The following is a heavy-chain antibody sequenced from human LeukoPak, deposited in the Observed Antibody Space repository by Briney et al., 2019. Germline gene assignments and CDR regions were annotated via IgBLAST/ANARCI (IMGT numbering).Heavy chain of an antibody. D-gene: IGHD3-3*01. CDR3: ARGGHDFWSGYLGNWFDP. J-gene: IGHJ5*02. Sequence: ASVKVSCKASGYTFTSYDINWVRQATGQGLEWMGWMNPNSGNTGYAQKFQGRVTITRNTSISTAHMELSSLRSEDTAVYYCARGGHDFWSGYLGNWFDPWGQGTLVTVSS. CDR2: MNPNSGNT. CDR1: GYTFTSYD. V-gene: IGHV1-8*03.